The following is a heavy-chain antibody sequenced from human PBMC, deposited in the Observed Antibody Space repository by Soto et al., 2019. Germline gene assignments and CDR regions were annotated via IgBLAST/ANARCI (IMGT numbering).Heavy chain of an antibody. J-gene: IGHJ5*02. CDR1: GYTFTSYA. V-gene: IGHV1-3*01. Sequence: GASVKVSCKASGYTFTSYAMHWVRQAPGQRLEWMGWINAGNGNTKYSQKFQGRVTITRDTSASTAYMELSSLRSEETAVYYCARDSPRPDGIAAAGTPWFDPWGQGTLVTVSS. CDR3: ARDSPRPDGIAAAGTPWFDP. CDR2: INAGNGNT. D-gene: IGHD6-13*01.